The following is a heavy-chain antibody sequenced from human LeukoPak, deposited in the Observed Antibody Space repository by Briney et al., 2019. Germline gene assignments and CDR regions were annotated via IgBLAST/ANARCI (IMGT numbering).Heavy chain of an antibody. CDR1: GYTLTELS. Sequence: ASVKVSCKVSGYTLTELSMHWVRQAPGKGLEWMGGFDPEDGETIYAQRFQGRVTMTEDTSTDTAYMELSSLRSEDTAVYYCATDGWAVAGNTEYYFDYWGQGTLVTVSS. CDR2: FDPEDGET. CDR3: ATDGWAVAGNTEYYFDY. J-gene: IGHJ4*02. V-gene: IGHV1-24*01. D-gene: IGHD6-19*01.